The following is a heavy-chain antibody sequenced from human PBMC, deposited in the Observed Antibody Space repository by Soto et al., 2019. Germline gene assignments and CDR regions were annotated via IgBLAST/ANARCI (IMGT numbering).Heavy chain of an antibody. Sequence: QGQLVESGGRLVKPGGSLRLSCAASGFAFSDPYMSWIRQAPGKGLEWISYISSSGSTIYYADSVKGRFTISRDNAKKSLYLQMDSLTADDTAVYYCARGGASVTTPFDYWGQGTQVTVSS. CDR3: ARGGASVTTPFDY. J-gene: IGHJ4*02. D-gene: IGHD4-17*01. CDR2: ISSSGSTI. CDR1: GFAFSDPY. V-gene: IGHV3-11*01.